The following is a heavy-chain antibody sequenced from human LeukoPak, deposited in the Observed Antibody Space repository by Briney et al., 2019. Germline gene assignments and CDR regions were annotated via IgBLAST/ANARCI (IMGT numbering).Heavy chain of an antibody. J-gene: IGHJ4*02. V-gene: IGHV1-2*06. CDR2: INPNSGGT. CDR1: GYTFTDYY. CDR3: ATSRDRIAAAGRDEFDY. D-gene: IGHD6-13*01. Sequence: ASVKVSCKASGYTFTDYYIHWVRQASGQGLEWMGRINPNSGGTNYAQKFQGRVTMTRDTSISTAYMELSRLSSDDTAVYYCATSRDRIAAAGRDEFDYWGQGTLDTVSS.